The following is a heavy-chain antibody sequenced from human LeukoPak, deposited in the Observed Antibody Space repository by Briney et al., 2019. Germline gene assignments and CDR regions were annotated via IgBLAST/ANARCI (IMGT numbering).Heavy chain of an antibody. CDR1: GYTFSSYA. D-gene: IGHD1-26*01. CDR2: IIPILGVA. J-gene: IGHJ4*02. V-gene: IGHV1-69*04. CDR3: ARGTGIVGATSFDY. Sequence: EASVKVSCKASGYTFSSYAISWVRQAPGQGLEWMGRIIPILGVANYAQKFQGRVTITADKSTSTVNMELSGLRSEDTAMYYCARGTGIVGATSFDYWGQGALVTVSS.